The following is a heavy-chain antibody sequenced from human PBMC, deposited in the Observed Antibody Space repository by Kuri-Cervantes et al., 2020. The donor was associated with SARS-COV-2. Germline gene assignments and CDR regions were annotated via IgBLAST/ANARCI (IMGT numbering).Heavy chain of an antibody. CDR1: GFTFSSYG. CDR2: ISYDGSNK. V-gene: IGHV3-30*03. CDR3: ARGSSGYYHFYY. J-gene: IGHJ4*02. Sequence: GESLKISCAASGFTFSSYGMHWVRQAPGKGLEWVAVISYDGSNKYYADSVKGRFAISRDNSKNTLYLQMNSLRAEDTAVYYCARGSSGYYHFYYWGQGTLVTVSS. D-gene: IGHD3-22*01.